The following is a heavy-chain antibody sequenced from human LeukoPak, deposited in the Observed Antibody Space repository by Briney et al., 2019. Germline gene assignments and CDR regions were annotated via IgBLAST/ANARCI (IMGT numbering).Heavy chain of an antibody. CDR3: ARGITIFGVVIQDY. CDR2: IGGGGGGT. Sequence: PGGSLRLSCAASGFTFSSYAMSWVRQAPGKGLEWVSAIGGGGGGTYYADSVKGRFTISRDNSKNTLYLQMNSLRAEDTAVYYCARGITIFGVVIQDYWGQGTLVTVSS. V-gene: IGHV3-23*01. J-gene: IGHJ4*02. D-gene: IGHD3-3*01. CDR1: GFTFSSYA.